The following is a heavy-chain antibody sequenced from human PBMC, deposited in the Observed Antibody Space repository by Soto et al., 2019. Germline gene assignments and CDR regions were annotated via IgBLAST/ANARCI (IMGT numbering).Heavy chain of an antibody. D-gene: IGHD2-15*01. CDR1: GYTFTSYG. J-gene: IGHJ6*02. Sequence: QGQLVQSGAEGKKPGASVKVSCKASGYTFTSYGISWVRQAPGQGLEWMGWISAKKGNTNYAQKFQGRVTMTTDTSTSTAYMELRSLRSDDTAVYYCAREILSPDFYFHGMDVWGQGTTVTVSS. CDR2: ISAKKGNT. V-gene: IGHV1-18*04. CDR3: AREILSPDFYFHGMDV.